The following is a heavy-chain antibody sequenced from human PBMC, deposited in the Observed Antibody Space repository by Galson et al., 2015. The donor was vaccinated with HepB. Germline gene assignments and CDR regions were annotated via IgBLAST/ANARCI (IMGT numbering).Heavy chain of an antibody. D-gene: IGHD3-9*01. CDR3: ARGSRRYDILTGYFFTGLDY. CDR1: GGTFSSYT. Sequence: SVKVSCKASGGTFSSYTISWVRQAPGQGLEWMGRIIPILGIANYAQKFQGRVTITADKSTSTAYMELSSLRSEDTAVYYCARGSRRYDILTGYFFTGLDYWGQGTLVTVSS. V-gene: IGHV1-69*02. J-gene: IGHJ4*02. CDR2: IIPILGIA.